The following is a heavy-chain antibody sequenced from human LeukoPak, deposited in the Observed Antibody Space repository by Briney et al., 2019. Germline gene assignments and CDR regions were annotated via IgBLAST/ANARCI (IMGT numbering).Heavy chain of an antibody. J-gene: IGHJ5*02. CDR3: VKGGSSSSWYTWLDP. D-gene: IGHD6-13*01. CDR1: GFTFNNYP. CDR2: ISGNGVST. Sequence: GGSLRLSCSASGFTFNNYPMYWVRQPPGKGLGYVSVISGNGVSTYYADSVKGRFTIFRDNSKNKLYLQMSSLRAEDKAVYYCVKGGSSSSWYTWLDPWGQGALVTVSS. V-gene: IGHV3-64D*06.